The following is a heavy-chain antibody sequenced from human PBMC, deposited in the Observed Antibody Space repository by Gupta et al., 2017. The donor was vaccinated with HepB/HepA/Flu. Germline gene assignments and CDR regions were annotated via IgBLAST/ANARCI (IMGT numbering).Heavy chain of an antibody. Sequence: QVQLVESGGGVVQPGRSLRLSCAASGFTFRSYAMHLVRQAPGKGLEWVAVISYDGSNKYYADSVKGRFTISRDNSKNTLYLQMNSLRAEDTAVYYCARVGDILTGYDAFDIWGQGTMVTVSS. D-gene: IGHD3-9*01. CDR1: GFTFRSYA. J-gene: IGHJ3*02. CDR2: ISYDGSNK. V-gene: IGHV3-30-3*01. CDR3: ARVGDILTGYDAFDI.